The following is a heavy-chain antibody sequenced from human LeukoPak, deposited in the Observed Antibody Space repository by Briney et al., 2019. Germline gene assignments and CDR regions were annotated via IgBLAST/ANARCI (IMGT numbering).Heavy chain of an antibody. V-gene: IGHV3-49*04. J-gene: IGHJ3*02. Sequence: GGSLRLSCTASGFTFGDYAMSWVRQAPGKGLEWVGFIRSKAYGGTTEYAASVKGRFTISRDDSKSIAYLQMNSLKTEDTAVYYCTSFYYYGSGSYYIVYGAFDIWGQGTTVTVSS. CDR3: TSFYYYGSGSYYIVYGAFDI. D-gene: IGHD3-10*01. CDR1: GFTFGDYA. CDR2: IRSKAYGGTT.